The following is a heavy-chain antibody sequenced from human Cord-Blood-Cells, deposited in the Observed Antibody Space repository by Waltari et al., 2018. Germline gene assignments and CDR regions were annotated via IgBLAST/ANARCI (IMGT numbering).Heavy chain of an antibody. CDR2: IIPILGIA. V-gene: IGHV1-69*09. Sequence: QVQLVQSGAEVKKPGSSVKVSCKASGGTFSSYAISWVRQAPGQGLEWMGRIIPILGIANYAQKFQGRVTITADKSTSTAYMELSSLRSEDTAVYYCASGGDIVVVPAAMRGIYYYYMDVWGKGTTVTVSS. CDR1: GGTFSSYA. J-gene: IGHJ6*03. CDR3: ASGGDIVVVPAAMRGIYYYYMDV. D-gene: IGHD2-2*01.